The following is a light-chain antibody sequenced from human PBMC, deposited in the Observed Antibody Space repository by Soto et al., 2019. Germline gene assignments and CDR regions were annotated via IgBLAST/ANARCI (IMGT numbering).Light chain of an antibody. Sequence: EIVLTQSPGTLSLSPGERATLSCRASQSFSSTFLAWYQQKPGQAPRLLIHGASNRATGIPDRFSGSGSGTDFTLTISRLEPEDFAVYYCQQYAGSPRTFGQGTKVDIK. CDR2: GAS. J-gene: IGKJ1*01. CDR3: QQYAGSPRT. CDR1: QSFSSTF. V-gene: IGKV3-20*01.